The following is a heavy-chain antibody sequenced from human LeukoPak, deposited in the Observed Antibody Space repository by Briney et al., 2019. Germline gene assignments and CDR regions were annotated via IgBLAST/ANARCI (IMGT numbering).Heavy chain of an antibody. V-gene: IGHV4-59*08. Sequence: SETLSLTCTVSGGSISSYYWSWIRQPPGKGLEWIWYIYYSGSTNYNPSLKSRVTISVDTSKNQLSLKLSSVTAADTAVYYCARRGRYSGYDLDYWGQGTLVTVSS. CDR2: IYYSGST. J-gene: IGHJ4*02. D-gene: IGHD5-12*01. CDR3: ARRGRYSGYDLDY. CDR1: GGSISSYY.